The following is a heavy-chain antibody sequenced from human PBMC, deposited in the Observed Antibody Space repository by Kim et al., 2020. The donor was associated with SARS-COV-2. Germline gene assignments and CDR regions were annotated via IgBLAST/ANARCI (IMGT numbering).Heavy chain of an antibody. Sequence: GGSLRLSCAASKITFSSYGMNWVRQAPGKGLEWVAAISYDGTNKDYADSVKGRFTISRDNSKNTLYLQMNSLRPEDTAMYYCAKGRLYFDFRSGYLDFWGQGTLVTVSS. CDR1: KITFSSYG. V-gene: IGHV3-30*18. CDR2: ISYDGTNK. J-gene: IGHJ4*02. D-gene: IGHD3-3*01. CDR3: AKGRLYFDFRSGYLDF.